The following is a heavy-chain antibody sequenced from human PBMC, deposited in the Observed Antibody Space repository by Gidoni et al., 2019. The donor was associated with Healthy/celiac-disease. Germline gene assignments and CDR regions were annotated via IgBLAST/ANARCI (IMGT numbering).Heavy chain of an antibody. Sequence: QVQLVESGGGVVQPGRSLRLSCAASGFTFSSYGMHWVRQAPGKGLEWVAVISYDGSNKYYADSVKGRFTISRDNSKNTLYLQMNSLRAEDTAVYYCAKGGEWELLLFDYWGQGTLVTVSS. CDR3: AKGGEWELLLFDY. CDR1: GFTFSSYG. D-gene: IGHD1-26*01. CDR2: ISYDGSNK. V-gene: IGHV3-30*18. J-gene: IGHJ4*02.